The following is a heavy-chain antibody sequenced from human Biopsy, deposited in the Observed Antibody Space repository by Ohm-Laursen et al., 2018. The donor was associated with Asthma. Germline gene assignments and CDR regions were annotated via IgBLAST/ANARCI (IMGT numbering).Heavy chain of an antibody. CDR3: ARAVDYSHYYGIDV. CDR1: GYTFNSAG. CDR2: ISVYNGNT. D-gene: IGHD3-10*01. J-gene: IGHJ6*02. Sequence: ASEKVSCKTSGYTFNSAGITWVRQAPGQGLEWMGWISVYNGNTKVAQKLQDRVTMITDTSTSTAYMELRSLRSDDTAVYFCARAVDYSHYYGIDVWGQGTTVPVS. V-gene: IGHV1-18*01.